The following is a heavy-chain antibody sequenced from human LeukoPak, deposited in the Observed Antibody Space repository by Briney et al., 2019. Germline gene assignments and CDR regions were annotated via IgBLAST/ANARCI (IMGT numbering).Heavy chain of an antibody. CDR2: IIPILGIA. Sequence: SVKVSCKASGGTFSSYAIRWVRQAPGQGLEWMGRIIPILGIANYAQKFQGRVTITADKSTSTAYMELSSLRSEDTAVYYCAREGSNDAFDIWGQGTMVTVSS. V-gene: IGHV1-69*04. CDR1: GGTFSSYA. J-gene: IGHJ3*02. CDR3: AREGSNDAFDI. D-gene: IGHD5/OR15-5a*01.